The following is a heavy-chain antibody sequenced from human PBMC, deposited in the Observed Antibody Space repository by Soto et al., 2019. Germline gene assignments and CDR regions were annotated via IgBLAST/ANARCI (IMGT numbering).Heavy chain of an antibody. Sequence: SVKVSCKASGGTFSSYAISWVRQAPGQGLEWMGGIIPIFGTANYAQKFQGRVTITADKSTSTAYMELSSLRSEDTAVYYCAREYYDSSGYYYNMEVWGQGNTVNVS. CDR3: AREYYDSSGYYYNMEV. D-gene: IGHD3-22*01. J-gene: IGHJ6*02. CDR2: IIPIFGTA. CDR1: GGTFSSYA. V-gene: IGHV1-69*06.